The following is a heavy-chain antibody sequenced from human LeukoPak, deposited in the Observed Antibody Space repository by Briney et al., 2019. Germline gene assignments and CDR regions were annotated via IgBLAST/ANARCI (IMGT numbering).Heavy chain of an antibody. J-gene: IGHJ4*02. CDR3: ARALGSPGIAAAGGFDY. CDR2: IYHSGST. CDR1: GFTFSSYSM. V-gene: IGHV4-4*02. Sequence: GSLRLSCAASGFTFSSYSMNWVRQPPGKGLEWIGEIYHSGSTNYNPSLKSRVTISVDKSKNQFSLKLSSVTAADTAVYYCARALGSPGIAAAGGFDYWGQGTLVTVSS. D-gene: IGHD6-13*01.